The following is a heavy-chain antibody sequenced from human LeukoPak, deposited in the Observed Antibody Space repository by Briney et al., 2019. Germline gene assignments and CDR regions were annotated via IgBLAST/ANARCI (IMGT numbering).Heavy chain of an antibody. CDR2: INPSGGGT. CDR3: ARDPEEMATIGGFWFDP. V-gene: IGHV1-46*01. Sequence: ASVKVSCKASGYTFTSYYMHWVRQAPGQGLEWMGIINPSGGGTSYAQKFQGRVTMTRDMSTSTVYMELSSLRSEDTAVYYCARDPEEMATIGGFWFDPWGQGTLVTVSS. J-gene: IGHJ5*02. D-gene: IGHD5-24*01. CDR1: GYTFTSYY.